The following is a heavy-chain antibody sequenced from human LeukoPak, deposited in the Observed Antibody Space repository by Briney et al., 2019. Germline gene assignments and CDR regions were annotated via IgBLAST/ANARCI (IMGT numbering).Heavy chain of an antibody. CDR3: ALKWAYDSSGYYGAFDI. V-gene: IGHV1-46*01. CDR1: GYSLTTYY. CDR2: INPSGGST. D-gene: IGHD3-22*01. J-gene: IGHJ3*02. Sequence: ASVKVSCTASGYSLTTYYMHWVRQAPGQGLEWMGIINPSGGSTSYAQKFQGRVTMTRDTSTSTVYMELSSLRSEDTAVYYCALKWAYDSSGYYGAFDIWGQGTMVTVSS.